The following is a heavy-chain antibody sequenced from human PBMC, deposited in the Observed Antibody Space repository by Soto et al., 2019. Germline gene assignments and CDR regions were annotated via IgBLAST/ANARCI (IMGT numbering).Heavy chain of an antibody. CDR1: GFTFSNAW. J-gene: IGHJ6*02. V-gene: IGHV3-15*07. CDR3: TTDPFQWPSPIFGNYYYGMDV. Sequence: GGSLRLSCAASGFTFSNAWMNWVRQAPGKGLEWVGRIKSKTDGGTTDYAAPVKGRFTISRDDSKNTLYLQMNSLKTEDTAVYYCTTDPFQWPSPIFGNYYYGMDVWGQGTTVTVSS. CDR2: IKSKTDGGTT. D-gene: IGHD3-3*01.